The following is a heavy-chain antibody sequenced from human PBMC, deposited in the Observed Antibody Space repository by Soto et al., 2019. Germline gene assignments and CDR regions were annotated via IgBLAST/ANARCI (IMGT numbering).Heavy chain of an antibody. V-gene: IGHV4-34*01. D-gene: IGHD2-15*01. CDR3: AGIVVVVAAEDAFDI. CDR1: GGSFIGYY. J-gene: IGHJ3*02. Sequence: SETLSLTCAVYGGSFIGYYWSWIRQPPGKGLEWIGEINHSGSTNYNPSLKSRVTISVDTSKNQFSLKLSSVTAADTAVYYCAGIVVVVAAEDAFDIWGQGTMVTVSS. CDR2: INHSGST.